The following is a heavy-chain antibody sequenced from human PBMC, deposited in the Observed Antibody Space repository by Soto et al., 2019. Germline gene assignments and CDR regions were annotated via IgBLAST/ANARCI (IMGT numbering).Heavy chain of an antibody. Sequence: ASVKVSCKASGYTFTSYGISWVRQAPGQGLEWMGWISAYNGNTNYAQKLQGRVTMTTDTSTSTAYMELRSLRSDDTAVYYCAIDIYSPGLPENWFGPWGQGPLVTVSS. CDR1: GYTFTSYG. D-gene: IGHD5-18*01. V-gene: IGHV1-18*01. CDR3: AIDIYSPGLPENWFGP. CDR2: ISAYNGNT. J-gene: IGHJ5*02.